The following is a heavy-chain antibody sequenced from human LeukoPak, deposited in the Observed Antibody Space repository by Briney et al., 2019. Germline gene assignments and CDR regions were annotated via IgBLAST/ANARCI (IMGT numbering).Heavy chain of an antibody. V-gene: IGHV3-7*05. D-gene: IGHD3-9*01. Sequence: GGSLRLSCAASGLTLSSYWVSWVRQAPGKGLEWVANIKEDGSEKYYVASVKGRFTISRDNAKNSLYLQMNSLRAEATAVYYCARDLFEWLLFFDYWGQGTLVTVSS. J-gene: IGHJ4*02. CDR3: ARDLFEWLLFFDY. CDR2: IKEDGSEK. CDR1: GLTLSSYW.